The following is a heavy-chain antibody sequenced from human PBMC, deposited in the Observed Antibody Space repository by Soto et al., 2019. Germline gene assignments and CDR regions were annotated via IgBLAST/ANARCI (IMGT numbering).Heavy chain of an antibody. CDR1: GGSISKFY. J-gene: IGHJ5*02. V-gene: IGHV4-4*07. Sequence: SETLSLTCSVSGGSISKFYWSWIRKTAGKGLEWVGRVYATGTTDYNPSLRSRVAMSVDISRKTFSLRLTSVTAADTGMYYCVRDGSKTLRDWFDPWGQGKLVTVS. CDR3: VRDGSKTLRDWFDP. CDR2: VYATGTT. D-gene: IGHD3-10*01.